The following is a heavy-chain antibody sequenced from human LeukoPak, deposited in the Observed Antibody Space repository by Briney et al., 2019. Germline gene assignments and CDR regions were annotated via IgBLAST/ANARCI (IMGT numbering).Heavy chain of an antibody. CDR1: GFTFSNYA. J-gene: IGHJ4*02. CDR3: AKEELGYCSSTSCYTLDY. CDR2: IRYDGSNK. Sequence: PGGSLRLSCTASGFTFSNYAMSWVRQAPGKGLEWVAFIRYDGSNKYYADSVKGRFTISRDNSKNTLYLQMNSLRAEDTAVYYCAKEELGYCSSTSCYTLDYWGQGTLVTVSS. D-gene: IGHD2-2*02. V-gene: IGHV3-30*02.